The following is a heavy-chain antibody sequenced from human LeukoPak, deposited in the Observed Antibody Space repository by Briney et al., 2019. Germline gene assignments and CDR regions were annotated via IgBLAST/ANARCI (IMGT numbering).Heavy chain of an antibody. J-gene: IGHJ4*02. D-gene: IGHD6-13*01. V-gene: IGHV3-23*01. CDR2: ISGSGGST. Sequence: PGGSLRLSCAASGFTVSSNYMSWVRQAPGKGLEWVSAISGSGGSTYYADSVKGRFTISRDNSKNTLYLQMNSLRAEDTAVYYCANHPPLLAAAGPLWNWGQGTLVTVSS. CDR3: ANHPPLLAAAGPLWN. CDR1: GFTVSSNY.